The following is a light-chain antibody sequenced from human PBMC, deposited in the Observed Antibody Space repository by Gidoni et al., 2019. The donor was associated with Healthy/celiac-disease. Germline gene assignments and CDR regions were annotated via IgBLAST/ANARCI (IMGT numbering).Light chain of an antibody. V-gene: IGKV3-11*01. J-gene: IGKJ1*01. CDR1: QSVSSY. Sequence: EIVLTQSPATLSLSPGERATLSCRASQSVSSYLAWYQQKPGQAPRLLFYDASNRATGIPARFSGSGSGTDFTLTISSLEPEDFAVYYCQQRSNWPPRWTFGQGTKVELK. CDR3: QQRSNWPPRWT. CDR2: DAS.